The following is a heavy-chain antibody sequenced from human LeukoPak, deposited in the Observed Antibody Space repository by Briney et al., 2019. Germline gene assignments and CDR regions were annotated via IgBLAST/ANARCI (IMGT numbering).Heavy chain of an antibody. CDR2: IGGSGGST. D-gene: IGHD6-19*01. J-gene: IGHJ3*02. CDR1: GFTFSTYG. V-gene: IGHV3-23*01. Sequence: PGGSLRLSCAASGFTFSTYGMSWVRQAPGRGLEWVSVIGGSGGSTDYVDSVKGRFTISRDNSKNTLYLQINSLRVEDTAIYYCTKGLRSGWTIDAFGIWGQGTVVTVSS. CDR3: TKGLRSGWTIDAFGI.